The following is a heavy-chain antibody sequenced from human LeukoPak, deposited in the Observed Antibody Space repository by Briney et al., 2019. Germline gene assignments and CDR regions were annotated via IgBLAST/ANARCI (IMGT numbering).Heavy chain of an antibody. CDR2: ISGSGSGGYT. J-gene: IGHJ4*02. Sequence: PGGSLRLSCAASGFTFSIYAMAWVRQAPGKGLEWVSGISGSGSGGYTYYADSVKGRFTISRDNSKNTLYLQMNSLRAEDTAVYYCAREYEGGVDYWGRGTLVTVSS. D-gene: IGHD2-8*01. V-gene: IGHV3-23*01. CDR3: AREYEGGVDY. CDR1: GFTFSIYA.